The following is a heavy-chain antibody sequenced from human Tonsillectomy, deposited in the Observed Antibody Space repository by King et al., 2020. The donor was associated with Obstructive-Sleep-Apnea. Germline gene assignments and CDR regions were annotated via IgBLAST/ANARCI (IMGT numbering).Heavy chain of an antibody. CDR2: IMGLISSV. CDR3: ARDHGDDILTGYRIPDAFDL. CDR1: VFTLSTYR. D-gene: IGHD3-9*01. J-gene: IGHJ3*01. V-gene: IGHV3-48*04. Sequence: VQLVESGGGLVLPGGSLRLSCAASVFTLSTYRRNWVRQAPGKGREWVSYIMGLISSVFYAGSVNGRLTISRDNAKNSLHLLMNNLRVEDTSVYYCARDHGDDILTGYRIPDAFDLWGQGTRVTVSS.